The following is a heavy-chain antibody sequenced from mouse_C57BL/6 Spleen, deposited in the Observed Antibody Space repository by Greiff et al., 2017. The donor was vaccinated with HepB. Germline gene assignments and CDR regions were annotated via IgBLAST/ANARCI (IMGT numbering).Heavy chain of an antibody. Sequence: QVQLQQSGAELARPGASVKMSCKASGYTFTSYTMHWVKQRPGQGLEWIGYINPSSGYTKYNQKFKDKATLTADKSSSTAYMQLSSLTSEYSAVYCCAECGNYDYWGQGTTLTVSS. CDR2: INPSSGYT. CDR1: GYTFTSYT. D-gene: IGHD2-10*02. V-gene: IGHV1-4*01. CDR3: AECGNYDY. J-gene: IGHJ2*01.